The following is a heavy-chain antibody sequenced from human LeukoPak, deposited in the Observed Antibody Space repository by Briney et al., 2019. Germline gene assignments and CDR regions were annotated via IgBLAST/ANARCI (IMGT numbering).Heavy chain of an antibody. D-gene: IGHD4-23*01. CDR2: IIPIFGTA. Sequence: SVKVSCKASGGTFSSYAISWVRQAPGQGLEWMGGIIPIFGTANYAQKFQGRVTITADESTSTAYMELSSLRSEDTAVYYCARDNSVEDTAWWFDPWGQGTLVTVSS. J-gene: IGHJ5*02. V-gene: IGHV1-69*13. CDR1: GGTFSSYA. CDR3: ARDNSVEDTAWWFDP.